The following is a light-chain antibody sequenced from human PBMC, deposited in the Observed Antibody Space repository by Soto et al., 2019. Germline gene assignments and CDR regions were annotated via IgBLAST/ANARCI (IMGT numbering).Light chain of an antibody. CDR1: QSLTTTY. Sequence: EDVLTQSPGTLSLSPGERVTLSCRASQSLTTTYISWYQQKPGQAPRLLMFGTSIRATGIPDRFSGSGSGADFTLTISRVEPEDFAVYYCQQCDDSPLWSFGQGTKLEIK. CDR3: QQCDDSPLWS. V-gene: IGKV3-20*01. J-gene: IGKJ2*01. CDR2: GTS.